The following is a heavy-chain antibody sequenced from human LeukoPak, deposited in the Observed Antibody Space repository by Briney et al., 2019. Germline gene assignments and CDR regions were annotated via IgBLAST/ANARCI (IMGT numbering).Heavy chain of an antibody. D-gene: IGHD2-15*01. Sequence: ASVKVSCKASGYTFTSYDVNWVRQPTAQGLEWMGCVNPNSGHTGYAQKFQGRVTLTTNTSVSTAYMELSSLRSEDTAIYYCARGAPGSYCSGGSCPYFDYWGQGTLVSVSS. CDR3: ARGAPGSYCSGGSCPYFDY. V-gene: IGHV1-8*01. CDR2: VNPNSGHT. J-gene: IGHJ4*02. CDR1: GYTFTSYD.